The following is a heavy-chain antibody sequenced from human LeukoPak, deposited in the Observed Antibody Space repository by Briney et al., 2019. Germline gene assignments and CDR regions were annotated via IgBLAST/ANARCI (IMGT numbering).Heavy chain of an antibody. V-gene: IGHV4-39*01. D-gene: IGHD4-17*01. CDR1: GGSISSSSYY. J-gene: IGHJ5*02. Sequence: PSGILSLTCTVSGGSISSSSYYWGWIRQPPGKGLEWIGSIYYSGSTYYNPSLKSRVTMSVDTSKTQFSLKLSSVTAANTAVYYCARLHYGATDWFDPWGQGTLVTVSS. CDR3: ARLHYGATDWFDP. CDR2: IYYSGST.